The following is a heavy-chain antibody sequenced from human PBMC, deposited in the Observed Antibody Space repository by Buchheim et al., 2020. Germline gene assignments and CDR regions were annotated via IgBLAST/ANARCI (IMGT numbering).Heavy chain of an antibody. D-gene: IGHD5-18*01. Sequence: QVQLVESGGDVVQPGRSLRLSCAASGFTFSSYGMHWVRQAPGKGLEWVAVISYDGSNKYYADSVKGRFTISRDNSKNTLYLQMNSLRAEDTAVYYCAKDGAWEIQLWLGNYYYYGMDVWGQGTT. CDR3: AKDGAWEIQLWLGNYYYYGMDV. V-gene: IGHV3-30*18. CDR1: GFTFSSYG. CDR2: ISYDGSNK. J-gene: IGHJ6*02.